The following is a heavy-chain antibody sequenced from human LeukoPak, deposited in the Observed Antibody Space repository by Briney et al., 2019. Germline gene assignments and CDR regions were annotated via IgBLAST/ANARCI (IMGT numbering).Heavy chain of an antibody. CDR2: ISSSGSTI. CDR1: GFTFSDYY. J-gene: IGHJ5*02. CDR3: ARDSSSWYGNWFDP. V-gene: IGHV3-11*01. D-gene: IGHD6-13*01. Sequence: PGGSLRLSCAASGFTFSDYYMSWIRQAPGKGLEWVSYISSSGSTIYYVDSVKGRFTISRDNAKNSLYLQMNSLRAEDTAVYYCARDSSSWYGNWFDPWGQGTLVTVSS.